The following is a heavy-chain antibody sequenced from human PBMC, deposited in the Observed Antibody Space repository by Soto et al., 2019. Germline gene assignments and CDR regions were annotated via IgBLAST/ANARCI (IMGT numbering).Heavy chain of an antibody. CDR3: AKGPRAYCGGDCCSVSDY. V-gene: IGHV3-30*18. CDR1: GFTFSSYG. Sequence: GGSLRLSCEASGFTFSSYGMHWVRQAPGKGLEWVAVISYDGSNKYYADSVKGRFTISSDNSKNTLYLQMKSLRAEDTAVYYCAKGPRAYCGGDCCSVSDYWRQGTLVTVSS. CDR2: ISYDGSNK. J-gene: IGHJ4*02. D-gene: IGHD2-21*02.